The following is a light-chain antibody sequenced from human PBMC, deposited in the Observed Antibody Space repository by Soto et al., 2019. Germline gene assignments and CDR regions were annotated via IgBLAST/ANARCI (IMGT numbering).Light chain of an antibody. V-gene: IGKV2-28*01. Sequence: DIVLTQSPLSLPVTPGEPASISCRSSQSLLHSNGYNYLDWYLQKPGQSPQLLIYLGSNRASGVPDRFSGSGSGTDFTLKISRVEAEDVGVYYCMQVLQSWTFGLGTRWIS. CDR2: LGS. CDR3: MQVLQSWT. J-gene: IGKJ1*01. CDR1: QSLLHSNGYNY.